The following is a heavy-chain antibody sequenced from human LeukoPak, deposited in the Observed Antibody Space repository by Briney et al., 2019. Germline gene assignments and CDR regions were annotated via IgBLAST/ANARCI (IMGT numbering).Heavy chain of an antibody. CDR1: GFTFSSYS. J-gene: IGHJ4*02. V-gene: IGHV3-21*01. Sequence: GGSLRLSCAASGFTFSSYSMNWVRQAPGKGLEWVSSISSSSSYIYYADSVKGRFTISRDNAKNSLYLQMNSLRAEDTAVYYCARDTAMVDIHDYWGQGTLVTVSS. CDR2: ISSSSSYI. CDR3: ARDTAMVDIHDY. D-gene: IGHD5-18*01.